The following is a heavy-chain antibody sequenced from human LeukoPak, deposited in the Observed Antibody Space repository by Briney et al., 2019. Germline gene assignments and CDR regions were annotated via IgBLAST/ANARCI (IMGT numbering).Heavy chain of an antibody. CDR2: IFTDGSTT. D-gene: IGHD3-22*01. Sequence: GGSLRLPCAASGFTFSNYMMHWVRQPPGKGLVWVSRIFTDGSTTDYADSVKGRFTVSRDNAKNTVYLQMNSLRAEDTAVYYGARGRVTMMAYWGQGALVTVSS. CDR1: GFTFSNYM. V-gene: IGHV3-74*01. J-gene: IGHJ4*02. CDR3: ARGRVTMMAY.